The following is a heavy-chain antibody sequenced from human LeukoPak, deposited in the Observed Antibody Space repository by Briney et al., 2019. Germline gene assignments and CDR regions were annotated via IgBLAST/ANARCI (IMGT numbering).Heavy chain of an antibody. Sequence: PSETLSLTCSVSGGSISSYHWNWIRQPPGKGLEWIGSVYYSGSTQFTPSLKSRVTMSVDTSKNQFSLRLSSVTAADTAVYYCARANRASGSFYDQLDPWGQGTLVTVSS. CDR1: GGSISSYH. J-gene: IGHJ5*02. V-gene: IGHV4-59*01. CDR3: ARANRASGSFYDQLDP. D-gene: IGHD3-10*01. CDR2: VYYSGST.